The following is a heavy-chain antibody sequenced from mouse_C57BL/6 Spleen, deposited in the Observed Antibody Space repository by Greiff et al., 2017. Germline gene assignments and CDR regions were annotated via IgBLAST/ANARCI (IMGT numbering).Heavy chain of an antibody. CDR2: IDPENGDT. Sequence: VQLQQPGAELVRPGASVKLSCTASGFNIKDDYMHWVKQRPEQGLEWIGGIDPENGDTEYASKFQGKATITADTSSNTAYLQLCSLTSEDTAVYYWAREVTTRGYYAMDYWGQGTSVTVSS. D-gene: IGHD2-2*01. CDR1: GFNIKDDY. CDR3: AREVTTRGYYAMDY. J-gene: IGHJ4*01. V-gene: IGHV14-4*01.